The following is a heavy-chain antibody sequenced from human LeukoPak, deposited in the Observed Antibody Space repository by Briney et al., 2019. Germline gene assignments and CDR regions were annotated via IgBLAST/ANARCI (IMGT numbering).Heavy chain of an antibody. D-gene: IGHD2-15*01. V-gene: IGHV4-4*07. J-gene: IGHJ3*02. CDR2: IYVTGST. CDR1: GASISSYY. Sequence: SETLSLTCTVSGASISSYYWSWIRQPAGKALEWIGRIYVTGSTTYNPSLESRVTMSLDTSKNHFSLKLRSVTAADTAVYYCARVRSGNDAFDIWGQGTMVTVSS. CDR3: ARVRSGNDAFDI.